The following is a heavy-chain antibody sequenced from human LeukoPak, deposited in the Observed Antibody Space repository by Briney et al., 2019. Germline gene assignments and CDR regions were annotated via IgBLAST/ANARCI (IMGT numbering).Heavy chain of an antibody. Sequence: ASVKVSCKASGYTFTGYYMHWVRQAPGQGLEWMGWINPNSGGTNYAQKFQGRVTMTRDTSISTAYMELSRLRSDDTAVYYCARAAAGTRYYYYYYMDVWGKGTTVTISS. CDR3: ARAAAGTRYYYYYYMDV. CDR1: GYTFTGYY. D-gene: IGHD6-13*01. J-gene: IGHJ6*03. CDR2: INPNSGGT. V-gene: IGHV1-2*02.